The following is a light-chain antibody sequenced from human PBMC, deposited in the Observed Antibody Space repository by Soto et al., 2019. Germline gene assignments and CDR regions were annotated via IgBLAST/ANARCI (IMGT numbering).Light chain of an antibody. Sequence: DFQMTQSPSSLSASVGDRVTITCRASQSISSYLNWYQQKPGKAPKLLIYAASSLQSGVPSRFSGSGSGTDFALTISSLQPEDFAAYYCQQSYTTPYTFGQGTKVEIK. V-gene: IGKV1-39*01. CDR2: AAS. CDR1: QSISSY. CDR3: QQSYTTPYT. J-gene: IGKJ2*01.